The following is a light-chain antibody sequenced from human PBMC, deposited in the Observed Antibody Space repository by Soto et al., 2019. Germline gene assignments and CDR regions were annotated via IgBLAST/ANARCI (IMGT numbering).Light chain of an antibody. V-gene: IGKV3-15*01. J-gene: IGKJ1*01. Sequence: VIPQSRATLSVSPGERGTLSCSSSQSVSINLAWYQQKPGQAPRLLIYGASTRATGIPARFSGSGSGTEFTLTISSLQSEDFAVYYCQQYNNWPTFGQGTKVDI. CDR3: QQYNNWPT. CDR2: GAS. CDR1: QSVSIN.